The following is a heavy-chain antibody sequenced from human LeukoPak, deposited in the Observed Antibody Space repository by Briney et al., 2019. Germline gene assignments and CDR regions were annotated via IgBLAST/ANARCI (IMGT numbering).Heavy chain of an antibody. D-gene: IGHD5-18*01. CDR2: MKQDGSEK. J-gene: IGHJ3*02. CDR3: ARPRGYGPPHDAFDI. Sequence: GGSLRLSCVGSGFSFNAFWINWVRLAPGKGLEWVANMKQDGSEKYYLDSVKGRFTISRDNAKNSIYLQMNRLRVEGTAVYYCARPRGYGPPHDAFDIWGQGTMVTVSS. CDR1: GFSFNAFW. V-gene: IGHV3-7*01.